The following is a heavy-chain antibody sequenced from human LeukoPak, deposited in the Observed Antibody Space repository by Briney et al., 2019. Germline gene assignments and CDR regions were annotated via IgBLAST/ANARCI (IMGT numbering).Heavy chain of an antibody. J-gene: IGHJ4*02. CDR1: GFTFSNAW. CDR3: TTDSDVTTGNPY. V-gene: IGHV3-15*01. Sequence: GGSLRLSCAASGFTFSNAWMSWVRQAPGKGLEWVGRIKSKTDGGTTDYAAPVKGRFTISRDDSKNTLYLQMNSLKTEDTAVYYCTTDSDVTTGNPYWGQGTLVTVSS. CDR2: IKSKTDGGTT. D-gene: IGHD4-11*01.